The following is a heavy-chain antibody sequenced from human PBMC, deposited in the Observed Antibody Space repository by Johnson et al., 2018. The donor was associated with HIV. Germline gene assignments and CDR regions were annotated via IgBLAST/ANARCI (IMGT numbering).Heavy chain of an antibody. CDR1: GFTVSSKY. Sequence: VQLVESGGGLIQPGGSLRLSCAASGFTVSSKYMSWVRQAPGKGLEWVSVIYSGGSTDYADSVKGRFTISRDNSKNTLYLQMNSLRAEDTAVYYCAKLAGNDAFDIWSQGTMVTVSS. D-gene: IGHD1-7*01. J-gene: IGHJ3*02. CDR3: AKLAGNDAFDI. V-gene: IGHV3-53*01. CDR2: IYSGGST.